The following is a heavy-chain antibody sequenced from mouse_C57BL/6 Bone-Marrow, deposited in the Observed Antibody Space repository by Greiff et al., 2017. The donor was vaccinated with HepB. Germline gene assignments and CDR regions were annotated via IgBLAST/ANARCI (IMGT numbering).Heavy chain of an antibody. CDR3: ARYQDGVPYYYAMDY. CDR1: GFTFTDYY. CDR2: IRNKANGYTT. V-gene: IGHV7-3*01. Sequence: EVKLMESGGGLVQPGGSLSLSCAASGFTFTDYYMSWVRQPPGKALEWLGFIRNKANGYTTEYSASVKGRFTISRDNSQSILYLQMNALRAEDSATYYCARYQDGVPYYYAMDYWGQGTSVTVSS. D-gene: IGHD2-14*01. J-gene: IGHJ4*01.